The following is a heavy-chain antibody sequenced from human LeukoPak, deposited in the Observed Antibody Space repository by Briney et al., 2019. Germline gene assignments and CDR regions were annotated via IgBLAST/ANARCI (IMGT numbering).Heavy chain of an antibody. V-gene: IGHV3-7*01. CDR1: GVTFSSCW. D-gene: IGHD1-26*01. Sequence: GGSLRLFGAGSGVTFSSCWMSWVRQAPGKGLEWVANIKQDGSEKYYVDSVKGRFTISRDNAKNSLYLQMNSLRAEDTAVYYCARVAVGATSLDYYGMDVWGQGTTVTVSS. CDR3: ARVAVGATSLDYYGMDV. CDR2: IKQDGSEK. J-gene: IGHJ6*02.